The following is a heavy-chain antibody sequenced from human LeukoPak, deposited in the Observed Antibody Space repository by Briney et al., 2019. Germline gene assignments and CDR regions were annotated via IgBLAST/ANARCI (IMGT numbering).Heavy chain of an antibody. Sequence: GGSLRLSCAASGFTFSTYAMSWVRQAPGKGLKWVAVISGGGGGTYYADSVKGRFTISRDNSKNTLYLQMNSLRAEDTAVYYCAKDSFTYGSGSYSFYFDYWGQGTLVTVSS. D-gene: IGHD3-10*01. J-gene: IGHJ4*02. V-gene: IGHV3-23*01. CDR3: AKDSFTYGSGSYSFYFDY. CDR2: ISGGGGGT. CDR1: GFTFSTYA.